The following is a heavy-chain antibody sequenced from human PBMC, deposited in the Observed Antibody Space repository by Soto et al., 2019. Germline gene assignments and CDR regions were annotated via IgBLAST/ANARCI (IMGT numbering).Heavy chain of an antibody. J-gene: IGHJ3*02. CDR1: GFTFSSYG. Sequence: PGGSLRLSCAASGFTFSSYGMHWVRQAPGKGLEWVAVISYDGSNKYYADSVKGRFTISRDNSKNTLYLQMNSLRAEDTAVYYCAKGQSYYDSSGYYYVPFDIWGQGTMVT. CDR2: ISYDGSNK. V-gene: IGHV3-30*18. D-gene: IGHD3-22*01. CDR3: AKGQSYYDSSGYYYVPFDI.